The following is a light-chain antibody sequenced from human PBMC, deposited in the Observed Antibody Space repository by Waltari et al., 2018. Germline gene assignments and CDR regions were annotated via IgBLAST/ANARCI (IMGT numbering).Light chain of an antibody. V-gene: IGLV3-25*03. CDR2: KDS. Sequence: SYELTQSPSLSVSPGQTARLTCSGDALPNQYAYWYQQKPGQAPVLVMYKDSERPSRIPERFSGSSAGTTVTLTITAGQAEDEADYYCHSADNSNSYQVFGGGTKLTGL. CDR3: HSADNSNSYQV. J-gene: IGLJ2*01. CDR1: ALPNQY.